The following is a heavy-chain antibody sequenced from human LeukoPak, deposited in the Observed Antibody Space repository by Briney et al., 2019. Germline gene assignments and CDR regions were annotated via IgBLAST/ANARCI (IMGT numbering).Heavy chain of an antibody. CDR1: GFTFSSYG. CDR3: ARDSSPWYYYDRSGSNGFDP. Sequence: GGSLRLSCAASGFTFSSYGIHWVRQAPGKGLEWVAVIAYDGCNKYYADSVKGRFTISRDNSKNTLFLQMNSLRAEDTAVYYCARDSSPWYYYDRSGSNGFDPWGQGTLVTVSS. CDR2: IAYDGCNK. J-gene: IGHJ5*02. V-gene: IGHV3-30*03. D-gene: IGHD3-22*01.